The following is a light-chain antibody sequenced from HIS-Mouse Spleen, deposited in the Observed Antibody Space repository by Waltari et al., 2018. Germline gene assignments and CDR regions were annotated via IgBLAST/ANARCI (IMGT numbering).Light chain of an antibody. CDR1: ALPKKY. V-gene: IGLV3-10*01. Sequence: SYELTQPPSVSVSPGQTARITCSGDALPKKYAYWYQQKSGQDPVLVIYEDSKRPSGIPERFSGSSSGTIAALTISGAQVEDEADYYWYSTDSSGNHRVFGGGTKLTVL. J-gene: IGLJ2*01. CDR2: EDS. CDR3: YSTDSSGNHRV.